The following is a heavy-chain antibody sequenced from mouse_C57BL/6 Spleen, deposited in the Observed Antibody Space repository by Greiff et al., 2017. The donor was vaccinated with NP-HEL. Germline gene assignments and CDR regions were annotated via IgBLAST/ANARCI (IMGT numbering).Heavy chain of an antibody. CDR3: ARSYGSYWYFDV. J-gene: IGHJ1*03. CDR2: INPYNGDT. CDR1: GYSFTGYF. V-gene: IGHV1-20*01. D-gene: IGHD1-1*01. Sequence: VHVKQSGPELVKPGDSVKISCKASGYSFTGYFMNWVMQSHGKSLEWIGRINPYNGDTFYNQKFKGKATLTVDKSSNTAHMELRSLTSEDSAVYYCARSYGSYWYFDVWGTGTTVTVSS.